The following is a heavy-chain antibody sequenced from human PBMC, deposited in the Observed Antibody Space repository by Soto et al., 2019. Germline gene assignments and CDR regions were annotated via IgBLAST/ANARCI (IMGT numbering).Heavy chain of an antibody. J-gene: IGHJ6*02. V-gene: IGHV3-49*03. CDR2: IRSKAYGGTT. CDR3: TRGARTPPSSSWRYYYYGMGV. CDR1: GFNFGHYA. Sequence: GGSLRLSCTASGFNFGHYAMSWFSQAKGKGLEWVGFIRSKAYGGTTEYAASVKGRFTISRDDSKSIAYLQMNSLKTEDTAVYYCTRGARTPPSSSWRYYYYGMGVWGQGTTVTGSS. D-gene: IGHD6-13*01.